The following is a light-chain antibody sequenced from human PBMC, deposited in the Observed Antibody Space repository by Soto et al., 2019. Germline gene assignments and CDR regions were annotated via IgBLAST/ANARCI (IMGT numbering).Light chain of an antibody. J-gene: IGKJ4*01. CDR2: DAF. V-gene: IGKV3-15*01. CDR1: QSVGSK. CDR3: QQYNNWPPLT. Sequence: EVVMTQSPATLSVSPGERATLSCRASQSVGSKLAWYQQKPGQAPRLLIVDAFTRATGIPARFSGSGSGTEFTLFISSLQSEAFAVYYCQQYNNWPPLTFGGGTKVEI.